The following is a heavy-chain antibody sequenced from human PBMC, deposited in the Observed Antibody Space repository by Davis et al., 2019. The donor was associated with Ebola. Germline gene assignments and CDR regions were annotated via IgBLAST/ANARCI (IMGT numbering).Heavy chain of an antibody. D-gene: IGHD2-8*01. J-gene: IGHJ4*02. CDR2: IYPGDSET. Sequence: KVSCKGSAYSFTSYWIAWVRQVPGKGLEWMGSIYPGDSETRYSPSLQGQATISVDKSISTAYLQWRSLRTSDTAIYYCARQESLYGWSDYWGQGTLVTVSS. CDR1: AYSFTSYW. V-gene: IGHV5-51*01. CDR3: ARQESLYGWSDY.